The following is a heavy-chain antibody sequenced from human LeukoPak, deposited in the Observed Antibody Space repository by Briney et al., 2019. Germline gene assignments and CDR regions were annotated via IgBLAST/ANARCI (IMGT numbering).Heavy chain of an antibody. Sequence: GESLTLSCAASGCTFSDYYRSWIRQAPGKGLEWVAYISSSGSTIYYADSVNGGFITSSENDKNSLFLQMSSLSADATADYYCARGGYYYYYKYVWGTRTT. CDR2: ISSSGSTI. J-gene: IGHJ6*03. CDR1: GCTFSDYY. D-gene: IGHD3-16*01. V-gene: IGHV3-11*01. CDR3: ARGGYYYYYKYV.